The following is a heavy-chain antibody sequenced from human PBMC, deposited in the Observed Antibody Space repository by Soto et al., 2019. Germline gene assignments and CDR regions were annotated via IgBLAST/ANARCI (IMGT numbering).Heavy chain of an antibody. D-gene: IGHD2-2*01. V-gene: IGHV1-3*01. CDR2: INAGNGDT. J-gene: IGHJ4*01. CDR1: GYTFTRYA. CDR3: ARGYCSSPSCQYYFDY. Sequence: GAAVKVACKASGYTFTRYAIHWVLQAPGQRPDWMGWINAGNGDTKYSHNFQGRVTITRDTSASTAYMELRSLRSADTAASPSARGYCSSPSCQYYFDYWGKGTLVRVSS.